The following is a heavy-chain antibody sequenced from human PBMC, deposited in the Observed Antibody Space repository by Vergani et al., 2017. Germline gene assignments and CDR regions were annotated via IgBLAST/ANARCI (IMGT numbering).Heavy chain of an antibody. D-gene: IGHD5-12*01. Sequence: QVQLVQSGAEMKKPGASVKVSCKASGYSFYTYGISWVRQAPGKGLEWMGGFDPEDGETIYAQKFQGRVTMTEDTSTDTAYMELSSLRSEDTAVYYCATPRLRFSYYYYYGMDVWGQGTTVTVSS. CDR1: GYSFYTYG. J-gene: IGHJ6*02. CDR3: ATPRLRFSYYYYYGMDV. V-gene: IGHV1-24*01. CDR2: FDPEDGET.